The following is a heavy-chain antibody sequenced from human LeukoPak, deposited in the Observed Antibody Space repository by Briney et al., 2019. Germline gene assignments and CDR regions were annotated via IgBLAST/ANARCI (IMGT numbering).Heavy chain of an antibody. V-gene: IGHV3-23*01. D-gene: IGHD3-22*01. J-gene: IGHJ4*02. CDR3: TTDYYYSGAWLNY. Sequence: GGSLRLSCAASGFSFSSYVMTWVRQAPGKGLEWVSTITGSGGNTYYADSVKGRFTISRDNSKNTLYLQMNSLNTGDTAVYYCTTDYYYSGAWLNYWGQGTLVTVSS. CDR2: ITGSGGNT. CDR1: GFSFSSYV.